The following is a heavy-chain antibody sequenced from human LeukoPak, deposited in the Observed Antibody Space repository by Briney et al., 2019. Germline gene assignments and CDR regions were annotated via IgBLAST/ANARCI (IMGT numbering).Heavy chain of an antibody. Sequence: SETLSLTCTVSGGSISSSSYYWGWIRQPPGKGLEWIGSIYYSGSTYYNPSLKSRVTISVDTSKNQFSLKLSSVTAADTAVYYCARLGFSSGWSEGFDPWGQGTLVTVSS. CDR3: ARLGFSSGWSEGFDP. V-gene: IGHV4-39*01. CDR2: IYYSGST. D-gene: IGHD6-19*01. J-gene: IGHJ5*02. CDR1: GGSISSSSYY.